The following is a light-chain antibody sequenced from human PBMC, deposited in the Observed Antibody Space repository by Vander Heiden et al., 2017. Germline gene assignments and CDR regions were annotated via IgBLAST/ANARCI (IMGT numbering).Light chain of an antibody. CDR1: QRVSSN. CDR3: QQYNNWPSLT. CDR2: GAS. J-gene: IGKJ4*01. V-gene: IGKV3-15*01. Sequence: EIVMTQSPATLSVSPGESATLSCRASQRVSSNLAWYQQKPGQAPRLLIYGASTRATGIPARFSGSGSGTEFTLTISSLQSEDFAVYYCQQYNNWPSLTFGGGTKVEIK.